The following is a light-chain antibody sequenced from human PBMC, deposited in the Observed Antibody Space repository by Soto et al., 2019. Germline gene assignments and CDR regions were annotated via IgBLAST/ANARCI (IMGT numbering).Light chain of an antibody. J-gene: IGLJ2*01. V-gene: IGLV4-60*01. CDR1: SGHSTYI. CDR3: ETWDTNVVV. Sequence: QPVLTQSSSASASLGSSVKLTCTLSSGHSTYIIAWHQQQPGKAPRYLMKLEGSGSYNKGSGIPDRFSGSSSGADRYLTIXXXXXXXXADYYCETWDTNVVVFGGGTKL. CDR2: LEGSGSY.